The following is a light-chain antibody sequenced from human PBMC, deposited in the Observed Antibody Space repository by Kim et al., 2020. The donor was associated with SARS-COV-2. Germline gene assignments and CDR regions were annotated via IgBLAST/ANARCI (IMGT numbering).Light chain of an antibody. J-gene: IGLJ2*01. CDR3: AAWDDSLNGVV. Sequence: GQRRTVTWSGRRPTVGSSTLNWYQQLPGTAPTLLIYYNNQRPSGVPDRLSGSKSDTSGSLAISGLQSEDEADYYCAAWDDSLNGVVFGGGTQLTVL. CDR2: YNN. CDR1: RPTVGSST. V-gene: IGLV1-44*01.